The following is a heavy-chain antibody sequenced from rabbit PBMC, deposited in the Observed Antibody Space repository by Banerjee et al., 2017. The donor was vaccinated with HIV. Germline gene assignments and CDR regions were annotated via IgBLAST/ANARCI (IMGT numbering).Heavy chain of an antibody. V-gene: IGHV1S45*01. Sequence: QEQLEESGGDLVKPGASLTLTCTASGLDFRSSDWICWVRQAPGKGLEWIASIYTASSGSTYYASWAKGRFTISKTSSTTLTLRMTSLTAADTATYFCTTELTGNVNFWGQGTLVTVS. D-gene: IGHD4-2*01. CDR3: TTELTGNVNF. CDR2: IYTASSGST. CDR1: GLDFRSSDW. J-gene: IGHJ3*01.